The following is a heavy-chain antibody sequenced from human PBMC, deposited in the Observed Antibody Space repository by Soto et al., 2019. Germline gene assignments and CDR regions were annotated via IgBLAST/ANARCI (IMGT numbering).Heavy chain of an antibody. Sequence: QVQLVESGGGVVQPGRSLRLSCAASGFTFSSYGMHWVRQAPGKGLEWVALISYDGSNKYYVDSMKGRFSISRDNSKNTLFLHMNSLRAEDTAVYYCAKARRYYDSSVGYYVDYWGQGTLVTVSS. CDR2: ISYDGSNK. J-gene: IGHJ4*02. D-gene: IGHD3-3*01. CDR1: GFTFSSYG. CDR3: AKARRYYDSSVGYYVDY. V-gene: IGHV3-30*18.